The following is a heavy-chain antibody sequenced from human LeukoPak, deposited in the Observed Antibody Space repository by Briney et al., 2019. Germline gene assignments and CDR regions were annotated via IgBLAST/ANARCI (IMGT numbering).Heavy chain of an antibody. CDR2: IIPIFGTA. Sequence: GASVKVSCKASGGTFTSYAISWVRQAPGQGLEWMGGIIPIFGTANYAQKFQGRVTITTDKSTSTAYMELSSLRSEDTAVYYCARSYYDSSGYWFPLSGGSAAFDIWGQGTMVTVSS. D-gene: IGHD3-22*01. CDR1: GGTFTSYA. CDR3: ARSYYDSSGYWFPLSGGSAAFDI. V-gene: IGHV1-69*05. J-gene: IGHJ3*02.